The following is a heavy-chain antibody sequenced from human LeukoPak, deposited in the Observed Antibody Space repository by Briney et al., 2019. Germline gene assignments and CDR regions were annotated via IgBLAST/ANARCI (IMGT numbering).Heavy chain of an antibody. J-gene: IGHJ4*02. D-gene: IGHD5-18*01. CDR3: ARASHVDTARVGY. CDR2: ISSSSSYI. Sequence: PGGSLRLSCAASGFTFSSYSMHWVRQAPGKGLEWVSSISSSSSYIYYADSVKGRFTISRDNAKNSLYLQMNSLRAEDTAVYYCARASHVDTARVGYWGQGTLVTVSS. V-gene: IGHV3-21*01. CDR1: GFTFSSYS.